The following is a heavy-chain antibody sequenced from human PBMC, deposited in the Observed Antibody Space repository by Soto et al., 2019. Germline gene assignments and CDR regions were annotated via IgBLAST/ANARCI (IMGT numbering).Heavy chain of an antibody. CDR1: GFTFSSYA. V-gene: IGHV3-30-3*01. CDR3: EREAEALDF. J-gene: IGHJ3*01. CDR2: ISYDGSNK. Sequence: GGSLRLSCAASGFTFSSYAMHWVRQAPGKGLEWVAVISYDGSNKYYADSVKGRFTISRDNSKNTYLQMNSLRAEDTAVYYCEREAEALDFWGQGTMVTVSS.